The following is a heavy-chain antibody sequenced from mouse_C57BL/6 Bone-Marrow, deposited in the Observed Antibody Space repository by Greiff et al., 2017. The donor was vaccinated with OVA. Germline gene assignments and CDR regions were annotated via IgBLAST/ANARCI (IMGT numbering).Heavy chain of an antibody. J-gene: IGHJ2*01. CDR3: AGYDYGFDY. D-gene: IGHD2-4*01. CDR2: INPNNGGT. CDR1: GYTFTDYY. Sequence: VQPQQSGPELVKPGASVKISCKASGYTFTDYYMNWVKQSHGKSLEWIGDINPNNGGTSYNQKFKGKATLTVDKSSSTAYMELRSLTSEDSAVYYCAGYDYGFDYWGQGTTLTVSS. V-gene: IGHV1-26*01.